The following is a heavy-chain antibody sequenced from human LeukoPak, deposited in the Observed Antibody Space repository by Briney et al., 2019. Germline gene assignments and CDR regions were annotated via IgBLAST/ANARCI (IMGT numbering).Heavy chain of an antibody. V-gene: IGHV1-18*04. CDR3: ARTDYDILTGARMDV. D-gene: IGHD3-9*01. Sequence: ASVKVPCKASGYTFTNYGITWVRQAPGQGLEWMGWISAYNANTNYAQQFQGRVTMTTDTSTSTVYMELRSLRSDDTAIYYCARTDYDILTGARMDVWGKGTTVTVSS. J-gene: IGHJ6*04. CDR1: GYTFTNYG. CDR2: ISAYNANT.